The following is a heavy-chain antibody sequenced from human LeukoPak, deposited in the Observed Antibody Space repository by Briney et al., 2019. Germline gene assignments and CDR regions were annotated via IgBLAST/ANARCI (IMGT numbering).Heavy chain of an antibody. Sequence: QAGGSLRLSCAASGFTFSNYNMNWFRQAPGKGLEWVSYISDTGFSIYYADSVKGRFTISRDNAKNSLYLQMNSLRAEDTAVYYCARDILLWFGELTASDSYYYGMDVWGQGTTVTVSS. CDR3: ARDILLWFGELTASDSYYYGMDV. V-gene: IGHV3-48*04. CDR2: ISDTGFSI. J-gene: IGHJ6*02. D-gene: IGHD3-10*01. CDR1: GFTFSNYN.